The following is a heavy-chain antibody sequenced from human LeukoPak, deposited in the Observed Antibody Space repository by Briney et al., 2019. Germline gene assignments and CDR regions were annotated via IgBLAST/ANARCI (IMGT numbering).Heavy chain of an antibody. CDR2: ISTSSYYI. CDR3: ARDASGSSTGLIDS. J-gene: IGHJ4*02. D-gene: IGHD1-26*01. V-gene: IGHV3-21*01. Sequence: GGSLRLSCAASGFTLRSYNMHWVRQAPGPGLEGVSYISTSSYYIYYADSVKGRFTISRDDAKNSLFLQMNSLRAEDTAIYYCARDASGSSTGLIDSWGQGTLVTVSS. CDR1: GFTLRSYN.